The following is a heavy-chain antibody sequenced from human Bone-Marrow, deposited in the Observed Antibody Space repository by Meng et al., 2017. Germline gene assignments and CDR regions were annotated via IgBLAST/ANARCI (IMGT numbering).Heavy chain of an antibody. CDR1: GFTFSNAW. Sequence: GESLKISCAASGFTFSNAWMSWVRQAPGKGLEWVGRIKSKTDGGTTDYAAPVKGRFTISRDDSKNTLYLQMSSLRSEDTAVYYCARQFIAAALPRGYYGMDVWGQGTTVTVSS. CDR3: ARQFIAAALPRGYYGMDV. J-gene: IGHJ6*02. D-gene: IGHD6-13*01. CDR2: IKSKTDGGTT. V-gene: IGHV3-15*01.